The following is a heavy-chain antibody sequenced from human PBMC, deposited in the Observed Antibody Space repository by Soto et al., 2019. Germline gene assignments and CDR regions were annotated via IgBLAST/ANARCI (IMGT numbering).Heavy chain of an antibody. Sequence: GGSLRLSCAASGFTFSDYYMSWIRQAPGKGLEWVSYISSSGSTIYYADSVKGRFTISRDNAKNSLYLQMNSLRAEDTVVYYCARDRGNTPAAIFDIWGQGTMVTVSS. CDR2: ISSSGSTI. D-gene: IGHD2-2*01. J-gene: IGHJ3*02. CDR1: GFTFSDYY. V-gene: IGHV3-11*01. CDR3: ARDRGNTPAAIFDI.